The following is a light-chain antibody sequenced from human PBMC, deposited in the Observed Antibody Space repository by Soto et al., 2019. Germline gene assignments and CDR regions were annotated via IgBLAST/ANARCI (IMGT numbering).Light chain of an antibody. CDR2: AAS. V-gene: IGKV1-9*01. CDR1: QGLSCY. Sequence: DIQLTQSPSFLSASVGDRVTITCRASQGLSCYLAWYQQKPGKAPKLLIYAASTLQSGVPSRFSGSGSGTEFTLTISSLQPEDFATYYCQQLNSYPLTFGPGTKVDIK. J-gene: IGKJ3*01. CDR3: QQLNSYPLT.